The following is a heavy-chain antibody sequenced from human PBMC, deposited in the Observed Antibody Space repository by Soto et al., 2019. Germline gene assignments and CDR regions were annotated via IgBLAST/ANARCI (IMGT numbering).Heavy chain of an antibody. CDR2: IYYTGIT. CDR3: ARAREANAFDI. J-gene: IGHJ3*02. CDR1: GGSISSGGYY. D-gene: IGHD1-26*01. Sequence: SETLALTCTVYGGSISSGGYYWSWIRQHPGKGLEWIGYIYYTGITYYNPSLKSRVTISVHTSKNQFSLKLSSATAADAAVYYCARAREANAFDIWGQGTMVTVSS. V-gene: IGHV4-31*03.